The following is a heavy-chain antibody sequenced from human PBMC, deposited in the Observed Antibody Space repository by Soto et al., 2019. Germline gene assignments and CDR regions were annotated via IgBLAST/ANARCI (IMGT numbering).Heavy chain of an antibody. CDR3: AHRMTYSSSWSEFDY. D-gene: IGHD6-13*01. Sequence: SGPTLVNPTQTLTLTCTFSGFSLSTSGVGVGWIRQPPGNALEWLALSYWDDDKRYSPSLKSRLTITKDTSKNQVVLTMTNMDPVDTATYYCAHRMTYSSSWSEFDYWGQGTLVTVSS. CDR2: SYWDDDK. CDR1: GFSLSTSGVG. V-gene: IGHV2-5*02. J-gene: IGHJ4*02.